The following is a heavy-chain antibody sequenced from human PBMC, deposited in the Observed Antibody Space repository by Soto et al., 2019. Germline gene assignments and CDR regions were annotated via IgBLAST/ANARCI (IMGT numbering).Heavy chain of an antibody. CDR1: GGSISSSNYF. D-gene: IGHD4-17*01. Sequence: QLQLQESGPGLVKPSETLSLTCTVSGGSISSSNYFWGWIRQPPGKGPEWIGSGTTYYNPSLRSRVSISTDTSKNQFSLKLSSVTAADTAVYYCTTYGGDTGRFDYWGQGILVIVSS. J-gene: IGHJ4*02. CDR3: TTYGGDTGRFDY. V-gene: IGHV4-39*01. CDR2: SGTT.